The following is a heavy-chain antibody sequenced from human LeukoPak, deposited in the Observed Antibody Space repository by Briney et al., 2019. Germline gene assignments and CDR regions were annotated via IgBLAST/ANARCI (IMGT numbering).Heavy chain of an antibody. D-gene: IGHD5-24*01. CDR1: GGSISSHY. CDR2: IYYSGST. J-gene: IGHJ4*02. Sequence: SETLSLICTVSGGSISSHYWSWIRQPPGKGLEWIGYIYYSGSTNYNPSLKSRVTISVDTSKNQFSLKLSSVTAADTAVYYCARDQGDGYNDYWGQGTLVTVSS. V-gene: IGHV4-59*11. CDR3: ARDQGDGYNDY.